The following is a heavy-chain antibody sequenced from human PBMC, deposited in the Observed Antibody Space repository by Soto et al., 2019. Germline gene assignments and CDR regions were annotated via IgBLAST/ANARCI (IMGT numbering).Heavy chain of an antibody. CDR3: ARGIVVVPAAISEEHTRYNWFDP. Sequence: SETLSLTCTVSGGSISSSSYYWGWIRQPPGKGLEWIGSIYYSGSTYYNPSLKSRVTISVDTSKNQFSLKLSSVTAADTAVYYCARGIVVVPAAISEEHTRYNWFDPWGQGTLVTVSS. D-gene: IGHD2-2*02. J-gene: IGHJ5*02. V-gene: IGHV4-39*01. CDR1: GGSISSSSYY. CDR2: IYYSGST.